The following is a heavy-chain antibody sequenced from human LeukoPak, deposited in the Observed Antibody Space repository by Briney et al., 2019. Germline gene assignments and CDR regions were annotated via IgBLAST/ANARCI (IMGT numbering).Heavy chain of an antibody. V-gene: IGHV4-4*07. CDR1: GGSISSYY. J-gene: IGHJ5*02. Sequence: PSETLSLTCTVSGGSISSYYWTWIRQPAGKGLEWIGRIYTTGSTNYNPSLNSRVTMSVDTSKNQFSLKLRSVTAADTAVYYCARDSHSVDTATPRGFDPWGQGTLVTVSS. CDR2: IYTTGST. CDR3: ARDSHSVDTATPRGFDP. D-gene: IGHD2-15*01.